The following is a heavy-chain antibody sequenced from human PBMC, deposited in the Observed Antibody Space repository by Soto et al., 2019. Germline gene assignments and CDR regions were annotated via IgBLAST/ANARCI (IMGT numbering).Heavy chain of an antibody. Sequence: ASVKVSCKASGYIFTGFHIHWVRQAPGHGLEWMGWITPNTGGTNYAQKFQGRVTMTRDTSITTAYLEMTSLTFDDTAVYYCARGRSLRWDWFDPWGQGTLVTVS. D-gene: IGHD2-21*01. CDR3: ARGRSLRWDWFDP. CDR2: ITPNTGGT. J-gene: IGHJ5*02. V-gene: IGHV1-2*02. CDR1: GYIFTGFH.